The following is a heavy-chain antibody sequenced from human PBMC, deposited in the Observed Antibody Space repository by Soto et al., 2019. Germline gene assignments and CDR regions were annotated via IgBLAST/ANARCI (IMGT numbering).Heavy chain of an antibody. CDR2: IWSDGSNK. CDR3: ARDPPGSGWAFDY. J-gene: IGHJ4*02. V-gene: IGHV3-33*01. CDR1: GSTFSTHA. D-gene: IGHD6-19*01. Sequence: PGGSLRLSCAAAGSTFSTHAMHWVRQAPGKGLEWVAFIWSDGSNKYYADSVKGRATISRDNSKRTVDLQMNSLRAEDTAVYYCARDPPGSGWAFDYWGQGTLVTVSS.